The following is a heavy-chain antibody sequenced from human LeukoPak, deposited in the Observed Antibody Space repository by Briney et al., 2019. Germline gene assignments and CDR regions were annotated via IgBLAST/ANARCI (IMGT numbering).Heavy chain of an antibody. J-gene: IGHJ4*02. CDR1: GGSISSYY. CDR3: ARDLEATLDY. D-gene: IGHD1-26*01. Sequence: SSESLSLTCTVSGGSISSYYWSWIRQPPGKGLEWIGYIYYSGSTNYNPSLKSRVTISVDTSKNQFSLKLSSVTAADTAVYYCARDLEATLDYWGQGTLVTVSS. V-gene: IGHV4-59*12. CDR2: IYYSGST.